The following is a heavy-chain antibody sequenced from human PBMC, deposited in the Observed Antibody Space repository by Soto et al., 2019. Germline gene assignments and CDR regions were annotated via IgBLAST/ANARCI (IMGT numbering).Heavy chain of an antibody. V-gene: IGHV3-66*01. CDR2: IYSGGST. CDR1: GFTVSSNY. J-gene: IGHJ3*02. D-gene: IGHD6-6*01. Sequence: PGVSLRLSCAASGFTVSSNYMSWVRQAPGKGLEWVSVIYSGGSTYYADSVKGRFTISRDNSKNTLYLQMNSLRAEDTAVYYCARGYSSSSSPIEGITFDIWGQGTMVTVSS. CDR3: ARGYSSSSSPIEGITFDI.